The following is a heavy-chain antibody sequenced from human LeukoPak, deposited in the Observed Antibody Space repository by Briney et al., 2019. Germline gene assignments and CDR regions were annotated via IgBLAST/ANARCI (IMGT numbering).Heavy chain of an antibody. CDR3: ARSGSFKDLDY. CDR1: GFTFSSYW. J-gene: IGHJ4*02. CDR2: INSDGSST. V-gene: IGHV3-74*01. Sequence: GGSLRLSCAASGFTFSSYWMHWVRQAPGKGLVWVSRINSDGSSTSYADSVKGRFTISRDNAKNTLYLQMNSLRAEDTTVYYCARSGSFKDLDYWGQGTLVTVSS. D-gene: IGHD1-26*01.